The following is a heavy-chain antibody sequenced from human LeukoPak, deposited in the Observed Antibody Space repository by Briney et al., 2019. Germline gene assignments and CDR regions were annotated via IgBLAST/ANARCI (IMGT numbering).Heavy chain of an antibody. D-gene: IGHD3-22*01. CDR2: IKRDGSDK. V-gene: IGHV3-7*01. CDR3: ARDSSPWMIDE. Sequence: PGGSLRLSCATSGFIFNNYWVSWVRQAPGKGLEWVANIKRDGSDKYYVDSVKGRFTISRDNARNSVYLQMNSLRVEDTAVYYCARDSSPWMIDEWGQGTLLTVSS. CDR1: GFIFNNYW. J-gene: IGHJ4*02.